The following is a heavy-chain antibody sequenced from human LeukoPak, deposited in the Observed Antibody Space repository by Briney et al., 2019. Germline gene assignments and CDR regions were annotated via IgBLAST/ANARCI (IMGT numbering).Heavy chain of an antibody. CDR2: ISSSGSTI. CDR1: GFTFSSYE. CDR3: ARDRGHYGDQKYYYYYYMDV. Sequence: PGGSLRLSCAASGFTFSSYEMNWVRQAPGKGLEWVSYISSSGSTIYYADSVKGRFTISRNNAKNSLYLQMNSLRAEDTAVYYCARDRGHYGDQKYYYYYYMDVWGKGTTVTISS. J-gene: IGHJ6*03. D-gene: IGHD4-17*01. V-gene: IGHV3-48*03.